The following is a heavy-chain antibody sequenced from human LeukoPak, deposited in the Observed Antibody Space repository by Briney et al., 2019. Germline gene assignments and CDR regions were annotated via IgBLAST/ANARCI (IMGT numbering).Heavy chain of an antibody. CDR1: GYTFTGYY. CDR2: INPNSRGT. Sequence: ASVKVSCKASGYTFTGYYMRWVRQAPGQGLEWMGWINPNSRGTNYAQKFQGRVTMTRDTSISTAYMELSRLRSDDTAVYYCARGGGRAYYFDYWGQGTLVTVSS. CDR3: ARGGGRAYYFDY. D-gene: IGHD6-25*01. J-gene: IGHJ4*02. V-gene: IGHV1-2*02.